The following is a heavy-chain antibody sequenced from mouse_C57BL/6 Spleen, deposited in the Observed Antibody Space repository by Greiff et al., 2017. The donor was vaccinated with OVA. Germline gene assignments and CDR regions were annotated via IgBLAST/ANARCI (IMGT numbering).Heavy chain of an antibody. CDR3: ARVHDCGSSPFYFDY. CDR2: INPSSGYT. Sequence: QVQLKESGAELVRPGASVKMSCKASGYTFTSYTMHWVKQRPGQGLEWIGYINPSSGYTKYNQKFKDKATLTADKSSSTAYMQLSSLTSEDSAVYYCARVHDCGSSPFYFDYWGQGTTLTVSS. J-gene: IGHJ2*01. CDR1: GYTFTSYT. V-gene: IGHV1-4*01. D-gene: IGHD1-1*01.